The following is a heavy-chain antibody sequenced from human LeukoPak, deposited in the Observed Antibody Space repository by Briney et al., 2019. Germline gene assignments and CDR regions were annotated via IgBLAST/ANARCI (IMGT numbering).Heavy chain of an antibody. CDR2: IDTSSSYI. D-gene: IGHD6-6*01. Sequence: PGGSLRLSCVASGFTFSSYSMNWVRQAPGKGLEWVSSIDTSSSYIYYADSVKGRFTISRDNAKTSLYLQMNSLRAEDTAVYYCARSKAAPGAFDIWGQGTMVTVSS. CDR1: GFTFSSYS. CDR3: ARSKAAPGAFDI. J-gene: IGHJ3*02. V-gene: IGHV3-21*01.